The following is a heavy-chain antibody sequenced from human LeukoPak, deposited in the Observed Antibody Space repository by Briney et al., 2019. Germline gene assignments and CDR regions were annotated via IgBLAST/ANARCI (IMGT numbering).Heavy chain of an antibody. V-gene: IGHV4-38-2*02. CDR1: GYSISSGYY. D-gene: IGHD3-3*01. J-gene: IGHJ4*02. Sequence: SETLSLTCTVSGYSISSGYYWGWIRQPPGKGLEWIGRIYTSGSTNYNPSLKSRVTMSVDTSKNQFSLKLSSVTAADTAVYYCARGVNGDFWSGHLFDYWGQGTLVTVSS. CDR2: IYTSGST. CDR3: ARGVNGDFWSGHLFDY.